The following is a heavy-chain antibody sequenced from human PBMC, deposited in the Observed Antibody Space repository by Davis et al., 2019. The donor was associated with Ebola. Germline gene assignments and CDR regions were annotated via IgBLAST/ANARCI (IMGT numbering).Heavy chain of an antibody. Sequence: MPSETLSLTCTVSGGSISSSSYYWGWIRQPPGKGLEWIGSIYYSRSTYYNPSLKSRVTISVDTSKNQFSLKLSSVTAADTAVYYCATLSGWIHYWGQGTLVTVSS. J-gene: IGHJ4*02. V-gene: IGHV4-39*01. CDR1: GGSISSSSYY. CDR2: IYYSRST. D-gene: IGHD6-19*01. CDR3: ATLSGWIHY.